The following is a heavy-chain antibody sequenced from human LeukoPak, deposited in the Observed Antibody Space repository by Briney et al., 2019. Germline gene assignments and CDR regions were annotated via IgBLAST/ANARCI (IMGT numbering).Heavy chain of an antibody. V-gene: IGHV4-59*01. CDR3: ARVSAMVYRGLYY. CDR1: GGSISSYY. Sequence: SETLSLTCTVSGGSISSYYWSWIRQPPGKGLEWIGYIYYSGSTNYNPSLKSRVTISVDTSKNQFSLKLSSVTAADTAVYYCARVSAMVYRGLYYWGQGTLVTVSS. J-gene: IGHJ4*02. D-gene: IGHD5-18*01. CDR2: IYYSGST.